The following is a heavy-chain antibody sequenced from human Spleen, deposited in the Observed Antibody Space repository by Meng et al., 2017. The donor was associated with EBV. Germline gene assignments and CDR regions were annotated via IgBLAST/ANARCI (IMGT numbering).Heavy chain of an antibody. J-gene: IGHJ5*02. D-gene: IGHD3-10*01. CDR3: ARGHDSGTYTFDP. V-gene: IGHV7-4-1*02. CDR2: INTNTGDP. Sequence: QVQLVPSGSELRKPGASVKVSCKASGYSFTEHAMNWVRQAPGQGLEWMGWINTNTGDPTYAQDFTGRFVFSLDTSVTTAYLQISSLKAEDTAVYYCARGHDSGTYTFDPWGQGTLVTVSS. CDR1: GYSFTEHA.